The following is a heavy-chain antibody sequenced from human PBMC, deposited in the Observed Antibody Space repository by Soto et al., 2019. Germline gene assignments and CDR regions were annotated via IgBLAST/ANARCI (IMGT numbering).Heavy chain of an antibody. V-gene: IGHV3-66*01. CDR1: GFTVSSNY. CDR3: TRDLIAAHCTE. CDR2: IYGGSST. D-gene: IGHD6-13*01. J-gene: IGHJ4*02. Sequence: EVQLVESGGGLVQPGGYLRLSCAASGFTVSSNYMSWVRQAPGKGLEWVSVIYGGSSTYYADSVKGRFTISRDNSKNTLYRQMNILRAEDTAVYYGTRDLIAAHCTERGQGTLVTVSS.